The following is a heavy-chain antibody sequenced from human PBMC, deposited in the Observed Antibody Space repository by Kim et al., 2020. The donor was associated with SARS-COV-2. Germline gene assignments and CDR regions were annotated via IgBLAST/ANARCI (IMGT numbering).Heavy chain of an antibody. CDR3: ARDFRAMVSLDYMDV. J-gene: IGHJ6*03. D-gene: IGHD5-18*01. V-gene: IGHV3-20*03. Sequence: DSVKGRFNISRDNDKNTLYLQMNSMRAEDTALYYGARDFRAMVSLDYMDVWGKGTTVTVSS.